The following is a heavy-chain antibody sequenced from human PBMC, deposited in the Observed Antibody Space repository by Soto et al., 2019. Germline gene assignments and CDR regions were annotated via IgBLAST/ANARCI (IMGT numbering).Heavy chain of an antibody. CDR1: GGSISSYY. D-gene: IGHD6-19*01. CDR2: IYYSGST. V-gene: IGHV4-59*01. J-gene: IGHJ5*02. Sequence: SETLSLTCTVSGGSISSYYWSSIRQPPGKGLEWIGYIYYSGSTNYNPSLKSRVTISVDTSKNQFSLKLSSVTAADTAVYYCARDGVWYSSGWLGFDPWGQGTLVTVSS. CDR3: ARDGVWYSSGWLGFDP.